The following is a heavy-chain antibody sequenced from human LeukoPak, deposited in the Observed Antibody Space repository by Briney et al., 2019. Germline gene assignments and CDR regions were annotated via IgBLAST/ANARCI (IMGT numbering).Heavy chain of an antibody. CDR1: GGTFSSYA. Sequence: GSSVKVSCKASGGTFSSYAISWVRQAPGQGLEWMGGIIPIFGTANYAQKYQCRVTITTDESTSTAYLELSSLRSEDTAVYYCARDLVGANTFDYWGQGTLVTVSS. V-gene: IGHV1-69*05. J-gene: IGHJ4*02. D-gene: IGHD1-26*01. CDR3: ARDLVGANTFDY. CDR2: IIPIFGTA.